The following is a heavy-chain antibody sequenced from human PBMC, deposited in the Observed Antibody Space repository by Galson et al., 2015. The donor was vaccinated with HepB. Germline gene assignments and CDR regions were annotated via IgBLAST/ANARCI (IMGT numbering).Heavy chain of an antibody. CDR2: ISGNNGHT. V-gene: IGHV1-18*04. J-gene: IGHJ4*02. CDR1: GYTFNSYN. Sequence: SVKVSCKASGYTFNSYNITWVRQAPGQGLEWMGWISGNNGHTNFTQTYQGRLTMTTHTSTATAYLGLRSLRSTDTALYYCARGVAGLNFVYWGQGTLVTVSS. D-gene: IGHD6-19*01. CDR3: ARGVAGLNFVY.